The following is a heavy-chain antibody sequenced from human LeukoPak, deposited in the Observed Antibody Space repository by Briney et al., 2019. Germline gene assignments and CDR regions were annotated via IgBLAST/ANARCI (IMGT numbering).Heavy chain of an antibody. CDR1: GGSISSRTYY. CDR3: AREWTTWGAFDI. J-gene: IGHJ3*02. D-gene: IGHD2/OR15-2a*01. V-gene: IGHV4-39*07. Sequence: SETLSLTCTVSGGSISSRTYYCGWIRQPPGKGLEWIGSIYYTGSTFYNPSLKSRVTISVDTSKNQFSMKLSSVTAADAAVYFCAREWTTWGAFDIWGQGTMVTVSS. CDR2: IYYTGST.